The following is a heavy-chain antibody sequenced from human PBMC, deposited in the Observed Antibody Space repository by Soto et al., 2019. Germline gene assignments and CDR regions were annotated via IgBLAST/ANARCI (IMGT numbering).Heavy chain of an antibody. Sequence: QVQLQESGPGLVKPSETLSLTCTVSGGSISTHYWSWMRQPPGKGLEWIGCIYYSGSTKYNPSLKSRVTISVHTSKNQFSLRLSSVTAADAAVYYCAGGVGGSWGGAFDIWGQGTMATVSS. CDR1: GGSISTHY. CDR3: AGGVGGSWGGAFDI. J-gene: IGHJ3*02. CDR2: IYYSGST. V-gene: IGHV4-59*11. D-gene: IGHD3-16*01.